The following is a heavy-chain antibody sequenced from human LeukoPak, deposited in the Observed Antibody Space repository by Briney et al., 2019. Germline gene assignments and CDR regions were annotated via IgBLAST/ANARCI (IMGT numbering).Heavy chain of an antibody. V-gene: IGHV1-69*13. D-gene: IGHD2-2*01. CDR3: ALSLHCSSTSCYFDY. CDR2: FIPIFGTA. CDR1: GGTFTSYA. Sequence: ASVKVSCKASGGTFTSYAISWVRHAPGQGLEWMGGFIPIFGTANCAQKFQGRVTITADESTSTAYMELSSLRSEDTAVYYCALSLHCSSTSCYFDYWGQGTLVTVSS. J-gene: IGHJ4*02.